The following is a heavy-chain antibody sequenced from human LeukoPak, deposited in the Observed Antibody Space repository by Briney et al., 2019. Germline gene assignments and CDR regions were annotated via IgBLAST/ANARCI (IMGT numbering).Heavy chain of an antibody. CDR1: GFTFSSYW. D-gene: IGHD1-14*01. V-gene: IGHV3-7*03. CDR2: IKQDGSEM. CDR3: ARGLGYNIY. Sequence: GGSLSLSCAASGFTFSSYWMSWVRQAPGKGLEWVANIKQDGSEMNYMDSVRGRFTISRDNAKTSLYLQMNSLRAEDTAVYYCARGLGYNIYWGQGTLVTVSS. J-gene: IGHJ4*02.